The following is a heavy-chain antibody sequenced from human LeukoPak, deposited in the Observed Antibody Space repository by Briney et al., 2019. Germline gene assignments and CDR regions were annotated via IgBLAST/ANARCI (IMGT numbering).Heavy chain of an antibody. CDR1: GGSISNYY. J-gene: IGHJ4*02. CDR2: IYYSGTN. CDR3: AGLVLVKGGNYFDY. Sequence: SETLSLTCTVSGGSISNYYWNWIRQPPGKGLEGIGYIYYSGTNHYNASLTSRGTISVDTSKNQSSLKRSSVTAADTAAYYSAGLVLVKGGNYFDYWGQGTLVTVSS. D-gene: IGHD1-26*01. V-gene: IGHV4-59*03.